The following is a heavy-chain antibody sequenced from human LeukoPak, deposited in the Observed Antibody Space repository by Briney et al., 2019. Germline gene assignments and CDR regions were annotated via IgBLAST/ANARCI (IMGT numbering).Heavy chain of an antibody. CDR1: GYSISGGYF. D-gene: IGHD6-19*01. CDR2: TAHRGST. V-gene: IGHV4-38-2*01. CDR3: ARVTRNSGWFFDY. Sequence: SETLSLTCDVSGYSISGGYFWCWIRQPPGMGLEWIGSTAHRGSTYYNPSLKGRVSISIDGSKNQFSLSLTSVTAADTAIYYCARVTRNSGWFFDYWGQGTLATVSS. J-gene: IGHJ4*02.